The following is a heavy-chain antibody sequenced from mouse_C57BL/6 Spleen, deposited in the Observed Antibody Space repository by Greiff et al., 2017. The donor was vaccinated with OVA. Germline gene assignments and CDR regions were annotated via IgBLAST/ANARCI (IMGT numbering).Heavy chain of an antibody. CDR2: IDPETGGP. CDR1: GYTFTDYE. J-gene: IGHJ3*01. CDR3: TSSPSWYAD. Sequence: QVQLQQSGAELVRPGASVTLSCKASGYTFTDYEMHWVQQTPVHGLEWIGAIDPETGGPTYNQKFKGKAILTADKSSSTAYMELRNLTSVDSCVYYCTSSPSWYADWGQGTLVTVSA. V-gene: IGHV1-15*01. D-gene: IGHD6-1*01.